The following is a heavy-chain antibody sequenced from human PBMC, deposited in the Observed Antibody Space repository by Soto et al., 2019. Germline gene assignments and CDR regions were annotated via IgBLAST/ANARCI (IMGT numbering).Heavy chain of an antibody. J-gene: IGHJ6*02. D-gene: IGHD3-3*01. CDR1: GGSVSSESHY. CDR2: IYYTGST. CDR3: ARGQYDFRSGSYYYAMEV. Sequence: QVQLQESGPGLVKPSETLSLTCTVSGGSVSSESHYWSWIRQTPGTGLEWIGYIYYTGSTNYNPSLKGRVTMSVDTSRDQVSLRQRSVTRADTAVYYCARGQYDFRSGSYYYAMEVWGQGTKVTVSS. V-gene: IGHV4-61*01.